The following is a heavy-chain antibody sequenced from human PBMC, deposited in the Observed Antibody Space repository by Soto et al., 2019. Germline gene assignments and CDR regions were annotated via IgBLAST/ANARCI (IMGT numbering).Heavy chain of an antibody. J-gene: IGHJ4*02. Sequence: QVQLVQSGAEVKKPGSSVKVSCKASGGTFSSYTISWVRQAPGQGLEWMGRIIPILGIANYAQKFQGRVTITADKSTSTAYMELSSLRSEDTAVYYCVDIDSSGYSLDYWGQGTLVTVSS. D-gene: IGHD3-22*01. CDR3: VDIDSSGYSLDY. CDR2: IIPILGIA. CDR1: GGTFSSYT. V-gene: IGHV1-69*02.